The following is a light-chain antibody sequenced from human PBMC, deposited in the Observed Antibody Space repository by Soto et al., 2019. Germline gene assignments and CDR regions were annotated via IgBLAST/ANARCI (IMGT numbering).Light chain of an antibody. J-gene: IGKJ4*01. V-gene: IGKV1-17*03. CDR1: QAISHY. Sequence: DIQMTQSPSAMSASVGDRVTITCRASQAISHYLAWFHQRPGKVSKRLIYGASTLQSGVPSRFSGSGSGTEFTLTISSLQPEDVGTYYCLQHNTYPLSFGGGTKVE. CDR3: LQHNTYPLS. CDR2: GAS.